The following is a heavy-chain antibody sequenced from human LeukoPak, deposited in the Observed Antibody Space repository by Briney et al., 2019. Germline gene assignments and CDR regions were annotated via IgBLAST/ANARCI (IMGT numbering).Heavy chain of an antibody. CDR2: ISHSGST. CDR3: VTYYYGSSAPKRNY. CDR1: GGSFSGYY. D-gene: IGHD3-22*01. J-gene: IGHJ4*02. V-gene: IGHV4-34*01. Sequence: PSETLSLTCAVYGGSFSGYYWSWIRQPPGEGLEWIGEISHSGSTTYNPSLRSRVTISGDTSKKQFSLKLSSVTAADTAVYYCVTYYYGSSAPKRNYWGQGILVTVSS.